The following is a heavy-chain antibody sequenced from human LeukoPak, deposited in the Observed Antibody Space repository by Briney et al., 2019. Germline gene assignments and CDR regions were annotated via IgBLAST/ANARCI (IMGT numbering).Heavy chain of an antibody. D-gene: IGHD3-22*01. Sequence: PGGSLRLSCAASGFTFDDYGMSWVRQAPGKGLEWVSGINWNGGSTSYADSVKGRFTISRDNAKNSLYLQMNSLRAEDTALYYCARRWIVVVIPGNDAFDIWGQGTMVTVSS. V-gene: IGHV3-20*04. J-gene: IGHJ3*02. CDR2: INWNGGST. CDR1: GFTFDDYG. CDR3: ARRWIVVVIPGNDAFDI.